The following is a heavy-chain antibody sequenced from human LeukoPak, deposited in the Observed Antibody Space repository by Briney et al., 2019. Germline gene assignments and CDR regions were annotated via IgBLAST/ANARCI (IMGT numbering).Heavy chain of an antibody. J-gene: IGHJ4*02. CDR1: GGSINTPNYY. D-gene: IGHD3-22*01. V-gene: IGHV4-39*07. CDR3: ARGNYYDSSGSDY. Sequence: SETLSLTCTVSGGSINTPNYYWGWIRQTPGKGLEWIGNIFCSGGTYYSPSLTSRVTISLDTSRNQFSLRLNSVTAADTAVYYCARGNYYDSSGSDYWGQGTLVTVSS. CDR2: IFCSGGT.